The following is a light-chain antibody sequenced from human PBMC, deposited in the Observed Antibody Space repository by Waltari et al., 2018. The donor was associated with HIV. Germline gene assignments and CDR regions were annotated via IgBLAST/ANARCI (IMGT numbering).Light chain of an antibody. CDR3: SSYAGSAVV. CDR1: SSDVGAYNY. J-gene: IGLJ2*01. Sequence: QSALTQPPSASGYRGQSVTISCTGTSSDVGAYNYVSWYQQYPGMAPKLIIYEVNKRPSGVPDRFSGSKSGNTASLTVSGLQAEDEADFYCSSYAGSAVVFGGGTKLTVL. CDR2: EVN. V-gene: IGLV2-8*01.